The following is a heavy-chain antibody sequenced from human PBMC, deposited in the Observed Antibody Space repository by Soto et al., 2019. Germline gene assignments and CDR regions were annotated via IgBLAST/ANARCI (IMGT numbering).Heavy chain of an antibody. V-gene: IGHV1-69*06. CDR3: ARDLHPSGTEDY. Sequence: QIQLLQSGAEVKKPGSSVKVSCKTPGGSFTRYSISWVRQAPGQGLEWMGGINTVLGTTHYTEKFQGRLTITADTSTDTAYMELSRLRSGDTAVYYCARDLHPSGTEDYWGQGTLVTVSS. CDR1: GGSFTRYS. J-gene: IGHJ4*02. D-gene: IGHD1-1*01. CDR2: INTVLGTT.